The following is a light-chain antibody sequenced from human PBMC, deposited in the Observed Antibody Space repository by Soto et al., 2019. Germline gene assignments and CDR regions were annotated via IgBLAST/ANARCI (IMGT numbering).Light chain of an antibody. J-gene: IGKJ1*01. V-gene: IGKV3D-7*01. Sequence: IVLTQSPATLSLSPGERATLSCRASQSLSSSQLAWYQQKPGQAPRLLIYGASTRATGIPARFSGSGAGTDFTLTISSLQPEDFATYDCQQSYSTWWTFGQGTKVDIK. CDR2: GAS. CDR3: QQSYSTWWT. CDR1: QSLSSSQ.